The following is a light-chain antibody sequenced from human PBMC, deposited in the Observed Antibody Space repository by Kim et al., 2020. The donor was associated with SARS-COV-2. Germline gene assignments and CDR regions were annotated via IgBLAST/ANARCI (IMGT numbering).Light chain of an antibody. Sequence: LSPGERATLSCRASQSVNSRYLAWFQQSPGQAPRPLIYSTSTRATGIPDRFSGSGSGTDFTLTISRLEPEDSAVYYCQQYGSSPLTFGGGTKVDIK. CDR3: QQYGSSPLT. CDR2: STS. V-gene: IGKV3-20*01. CDR1: QSVNSRY. J-gene: IGKJ4*01.